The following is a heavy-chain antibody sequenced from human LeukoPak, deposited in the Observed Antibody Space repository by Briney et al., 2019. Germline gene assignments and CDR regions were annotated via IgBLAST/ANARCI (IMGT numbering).Heavy chain of an antibody. Sequence: SVKVSCKASGGTFSSYAISWVRQAPGQGLEWMGGIIPIFGTANYAQKFQGRVTMTRDMSTSTVYMELSSLRSEDTAVYYCARAAVADYYYYYYMDVWGNGTTVTVSS. CDR3: ARAAVADYYYYYYMDV. CDR1: GGTFSSYA. V-gene: IGHV1-69*05. D-gene: IGHD6-19*01. J-gene: IGHJ6*03. CDR2: IIPIFGTA.